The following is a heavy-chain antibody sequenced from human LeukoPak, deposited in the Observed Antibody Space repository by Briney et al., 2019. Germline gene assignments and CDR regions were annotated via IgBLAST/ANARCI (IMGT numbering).Heavy chain of an antibody. D-gene: IGHD3-9*01. CDR3: ARGDYATPGYQTR. CDR1: GYIFTSYV. J-gene: IGHJ4*02. V-gene: IGHV7-4-1*02. Sequence: GASVKVSCKASGYIFTSYVLHWVRQAPGQGLEWMGWINTNTGNPTYAQGFTGRFVFSLDTSVSTAYLQISSLKADDTAMYYCARGDYATPGYQTRWGQGTLVTVSS. CDR2: INTNTGNP.